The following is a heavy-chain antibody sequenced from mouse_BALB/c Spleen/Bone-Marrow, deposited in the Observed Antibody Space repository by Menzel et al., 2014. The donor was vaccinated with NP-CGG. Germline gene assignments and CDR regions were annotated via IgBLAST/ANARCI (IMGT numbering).Heavy chain of an antibody. V-gene: IGHV1-26*01. CDR1: GDSFXGYY. Sequence: VHVKQSGPDLVKPGASVKISCKASGDSFXGYYIQWVKQSHGKSLEWIGRINPNNGGTSNNQKFKGKAILTVDKSPSTAYMELRSLTSEDSAVYYCARDVMDYWGQGTSVTVSS. CDR2: INPNNGGT. CDR3: ARDVMDY. J-gene: IGHJ4*01.